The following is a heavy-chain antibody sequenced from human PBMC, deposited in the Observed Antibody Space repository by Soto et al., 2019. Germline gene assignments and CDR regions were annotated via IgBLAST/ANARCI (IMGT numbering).Heavy chain of an antibody. D-gene: IGHD2-15*01. CDR3: ARDRGYDAHDYYYNAMDV. Sequence: GGSLRLSCISSGFTFRTYTMNWVRQAPGKGLEWVSGIRGFSPYTFYAESVKGRFTISRDNAKSSLYLQMNSLRAEDTAVYYCARDRGYDAHDYYYNAMDVWGQGTTVTVSS. V-gene: IGHV3-21*01. J-gene: IGHJ6*02. CDR1: GFTFRTYT. CDR2: IRGFSPYT.